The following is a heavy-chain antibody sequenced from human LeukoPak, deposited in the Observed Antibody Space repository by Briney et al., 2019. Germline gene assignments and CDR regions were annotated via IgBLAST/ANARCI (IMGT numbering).Heavy chain of an antibody. CDR2: ISGSGGST. D-gene: IGHD6-6*01. CDR1: GFTFSSYS. Sequence: GGSLRLSCAASGFTFSSYSMNWVRQAPGKGLEWVSAISGSGGSTYYADSVKGRFTISRDNSKNTLYLQMNSLRAEDTAVYYCVAEGNPSRESWIAARPDGAFDIWGQGTMVTVSS. J-gene: IGHJ3*02. CDR3: VAEGNPSRESWIAARPDGAFDI. V-gene: IGHV3-23*01.